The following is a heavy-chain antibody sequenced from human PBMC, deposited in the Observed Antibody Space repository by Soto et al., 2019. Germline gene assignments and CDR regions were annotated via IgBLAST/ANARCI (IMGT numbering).Heavy chain of an antibody. CDR1: GGSISSGGYY. Sequence: PSETLSLTCTVSGGSISSGGYYWHWIRQHPGKGLEWIGYIYYSGTTYYNPPLKSRVTVSLDTSRNQFSLRLSSVTAADTAVYYCAGRHNNYNWFDPWGQGTLVTVSS. CDR3: AGRHNNYNWFDP. J-gene: IGHJ5*02. V-gene: IGHV4-31*03. D-gene: IGHD1-1*01. CDR2: IYYSGTT.